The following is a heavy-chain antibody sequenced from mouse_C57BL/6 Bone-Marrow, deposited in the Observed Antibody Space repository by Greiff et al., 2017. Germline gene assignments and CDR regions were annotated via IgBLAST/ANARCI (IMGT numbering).Heavy chain of an antibody. CDR2: ISSGSSTI. Sequence: EVMLVESGGGLVKPGGSLKLSCAASGFTFSDYGMHWVRQAPEKGLEWVAYISSGSSTIYYADTVKGRFTISRDNAKNTLFLQMTSLRSEDTAMYYCARSRLRTWFAYWGQGTLVTVSA. CDR1: GFTFSDYG. V-gene: IGHV5-17*01. CDR3: ARSRLRTWFAY. J-gene: IGHJ3*01. D-gene: IGHD2-4*01.